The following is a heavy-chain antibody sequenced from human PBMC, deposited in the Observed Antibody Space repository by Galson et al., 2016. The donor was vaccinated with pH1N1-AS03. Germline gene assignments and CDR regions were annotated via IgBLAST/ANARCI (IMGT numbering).Heavy chain of an antibody. V-gene: IGHV3-74*01. J-gene: IGHJ4*01. CDR3: CGAGHVFDY. CDR2: INTDGDST. D-gene: IGHD2-21*01. Sequence: SLRLSCAASGFTFSTYWMHWVRQAPGKGLVWVSRINTDGDSTNYADSVKGRFTISRDNAKKTLYLRMNSLRVEDTAVYDGCGAGHVFDYWGRGTLVTVSA. CDR1: GFTFSTYW.